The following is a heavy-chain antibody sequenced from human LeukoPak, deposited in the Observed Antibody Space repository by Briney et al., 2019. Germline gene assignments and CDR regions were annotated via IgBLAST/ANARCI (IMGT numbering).Heavy chain of an antibody. CDR3: SRNPAGIGDY. CDR1: GFTFSTYN. V-gene: IGHV3-48*02. CDR2: ISSGSEII. D-gene: IGHD1-1*01. J-gene: IGHJ4*02. Sequence: PGGSLRLSCVASGFTFSTYNMNWVRQAPGKGLEWVSFISSGSEIIYYADSVKGRFTVSRDNDKKSLYLQMNSLRDVDTAVYYFSRNPAGIGDYLGQGTLVTVSS.